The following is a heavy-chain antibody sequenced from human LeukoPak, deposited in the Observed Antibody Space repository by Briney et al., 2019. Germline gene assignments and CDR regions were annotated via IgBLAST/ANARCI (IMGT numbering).Heavy chain of an antibody. V-gene: IGHV3-74*01. J-gene: IGHJ4*02. Sequence: GGSLRLSCAASGFTLSNYWMYRVRQAPGQGLEWVSRTRPDGSFTTYADSVQGRFSISRDIAKNTLYLQMNTLRAEDTAVYYCARDLRASDHWGQGTLVTVSS. CDR3: ARDLRASDH. CDR1: GFTLSNYW. CDR2: TRPDGSFT.